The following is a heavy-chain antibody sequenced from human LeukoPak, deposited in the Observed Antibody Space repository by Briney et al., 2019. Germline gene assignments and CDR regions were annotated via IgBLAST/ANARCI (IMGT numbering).Heavy chain of an antibody. D-gene: IGHD1-26*01. CDR2: ISWDGGST. CDR3: AKTIPEYSGSYSAVDAFDI. V-gene: IGHV3-43D*03. CDR1: GFTFDDYA. J-gene: IGHJ3*02. Sequence: GGSLRLSCAASGFTFDDYAMHWVRQAPGKGLEWVSLISWDGGSTYYADSVKGRFTISRDNSKNSLYLQMNSLRAEDTALYYCAKTIPEYSGSYSAVDAFDIWDQGTMVTVSS.